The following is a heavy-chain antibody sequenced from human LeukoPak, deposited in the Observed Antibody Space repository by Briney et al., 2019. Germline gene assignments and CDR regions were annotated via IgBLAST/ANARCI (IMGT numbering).Heavy chain of an antibody. D-gene: IGHD2-8*01. CDR2: IIPMFGTP. Sequence: SVKVSCKTSGDTFTTYAIIWVRQAPGRGLEWMGGIIPMFGTPNYAQRLQGRVTITADKSTKTAYMELSSLRSEDTAVYYCARAGIPGYCTNVTCSNWLDPWGQGTLVTVSS. CDR1: GDTFTTYA. J-gene: IGHJ5*02. CDR3: ARAGIPGYCTNVTCSNWLDP. V-gene: IGHV1-69*06.